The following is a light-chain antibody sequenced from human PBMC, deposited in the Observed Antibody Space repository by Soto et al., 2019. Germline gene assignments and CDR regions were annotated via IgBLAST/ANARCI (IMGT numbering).Light chain of an antibody. Sequence: EIVLTQSPATLSLSPGERATLSCRASRTINNFLAWYQQKPGQAPRLLIYDASTRAPGIPGRFSGSGSGTDFTLTITSLEPDDFAVYHCQQRSTGTFGGGT. V-gene: IGKV3-11*01. CDR1: RTINNF. CDR2: DAS. J-gene: IGKJ4*01. CDR3: QQRSTGT.